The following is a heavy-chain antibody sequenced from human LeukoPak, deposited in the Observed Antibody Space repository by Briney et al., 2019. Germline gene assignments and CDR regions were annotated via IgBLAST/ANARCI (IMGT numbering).Heavy chain of an antibody. CDR3: AKDGHYGSGSYAGY. CDR2: ITGSGGST. D-gene: IGHD3-10*01. V-gene: IGHV3-23*01. CDR1: GFTFSSYA. Sequence: AGGSLRLSCAASGFTFSSYAMSWVGQAPGKSLEWVSGITGSGGSTDYADSVKGRITIFRDSSKNTLYLQMNSLRAEDTAVYYCAKDGHYGSGSYAGYWGQGTLVTVSS. J-gene: IGHJ4*02.